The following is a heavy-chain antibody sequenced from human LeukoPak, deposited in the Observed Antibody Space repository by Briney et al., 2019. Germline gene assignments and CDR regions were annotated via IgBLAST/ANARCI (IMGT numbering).Heavy chain of an antibody. J-gene: IGHJ4*02. CDR1: GYTFTGYY. V-gene: IGHV1-2*02. CDR2: INPNSGGT. Sequence: GASVKVSCKASGYTFTGYYMHWVRQAPGQGLEWMGWINPNSGGTNYAQKFQGRVTMTRDTAISTAYMELSRLRSDDTAVYYCARAYGDYVGDYWCQGTLVTVSS. D-gene: IGHD4-17*01. CDR3: ARAYGDYVGDY.